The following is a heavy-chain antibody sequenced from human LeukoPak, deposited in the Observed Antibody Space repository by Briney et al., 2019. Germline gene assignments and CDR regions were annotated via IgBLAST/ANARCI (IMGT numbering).Heavy chain of an antibody. D-gene: IGHD3-22*01. V-gene: IGHV3-43*02. J-gene: IGHJ4*02. CDR1: GFTFDDYA. CDR2: ISGDGGST. Sequence: PGGSLRLSCAASGFTFDDYAMHWLRQAPGKGLEWVSLISGDGGSTYYADSVKGRFTISRDNSKNSLYLQMNSLRTEDTALYYCAKESYDSSGYYLPDFDYWGPGTLVTVSS. CDR3: AKESYDSSGYYLPDFDY.